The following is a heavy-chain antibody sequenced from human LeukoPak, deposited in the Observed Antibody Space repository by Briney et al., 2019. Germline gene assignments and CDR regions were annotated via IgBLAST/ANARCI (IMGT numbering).Heavy chain of an antibody. CDR2: ISAYNGNT. D-gene: IGHD3-3*01. V-gene: IGHV1-18*01. CDR3: ARFTFWSGYYPFDY. CDR1: GYTFTSYG. Sequence: VASVKVSCKASGYTFTSYGISWVRQAPGQGLEWMGWISAYNGNTNYAQKLQGRGTMTTDTSTSTAYMELRSLRSDDTAVYYCARFTFWSGYYPFDYWGQGTLVTVSS. J-gene: IGHJ4*02.